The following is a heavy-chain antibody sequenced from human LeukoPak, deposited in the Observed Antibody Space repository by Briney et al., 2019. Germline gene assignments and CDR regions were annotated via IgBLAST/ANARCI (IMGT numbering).Heavy chain of an antibody. D-gene: IGHD6-13*01. V-gene: IGHV1-2*02. J-gene: IGHJ5*02. CDR3: ARGRGELDSWFDP. CDR2: INPNSGGT. CDR1: GYTFTGYY. Sequence: GASVKVSCKASGYTFTGYYMHWGRQAPGQGLEWMGWINPNSGGTNDAQKFQGRVTMTRDTSISTAYMQLSRLRSDDTAVYYCARGRGELDSWFDPWGQGTLVTVSS.